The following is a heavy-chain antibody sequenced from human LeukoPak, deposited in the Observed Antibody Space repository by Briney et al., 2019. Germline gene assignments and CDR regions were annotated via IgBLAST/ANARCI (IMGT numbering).Heavy chain of an antibody. J-gene: IGHJ6*03. V-gene: IGHV4-34*01. Sequence: SETLSLTCAVYGGSFSGYYWSWIRQPPGKGLEWIGEINRSGSTNYNPSLKSRVTISVDTSKNQFSLKLSSVTAADTAVYYCARGYSYGNYYMDVWGKGTTVTVSS. CDR3: ARGYSYGNYYMDV. CDR1: GGSFSGYY. CDR2: INRSGST. D-gene: IGHD5-18*01.